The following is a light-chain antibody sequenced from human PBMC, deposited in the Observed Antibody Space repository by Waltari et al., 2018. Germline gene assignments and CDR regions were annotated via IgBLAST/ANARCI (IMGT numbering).Light chain of an antibody. CDR1: SSDVGSSNL. V-gene: IGLV2-23*01. CDR2: EGS. Sequence: QSALTQPASVSGSPGQSITISCTGTSSDVGSSNLVSWYQQHPGKAPKLMIYEGSKRPSGVSNRFSGSKSGNTASLTISGLQAEDEADYYCCSYAGRSTLVFGGGTKLTVL. CDR3: CSYAGRSTLV. J-gene: IGLJ3*02.